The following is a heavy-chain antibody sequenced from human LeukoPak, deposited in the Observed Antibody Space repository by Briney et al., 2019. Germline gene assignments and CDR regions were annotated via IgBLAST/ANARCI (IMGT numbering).Heavy chain of an antibody. J-gene: IGHJ4*02. CDR2: IYYSGST. CDR1: GGSISSYY. V-gene: IGHV4-59*01. CDR3: ARGRYSSGWYGLDY. D-gene: IGHD6-19*01. Sequence: SETLSLTCTVSGGSISSYYWSWIRQPPGKGREWIGYIYYSGSTNYSPSLKSRVTISVHTSNNQFSLKLSSVPAADTAVYYCARGRYSSGWYGLDYWGQGTLVTVSS.